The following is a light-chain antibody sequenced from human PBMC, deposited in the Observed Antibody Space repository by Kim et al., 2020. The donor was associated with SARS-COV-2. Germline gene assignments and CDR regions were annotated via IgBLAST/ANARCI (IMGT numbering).Light chain of an antibody. Sequence: GESATLSCSASHNIDINLAWYQQTPGQPPRLLIYDAAIRAAGIPDRFSGSGSGTDFTLTIGSLAPEDFAVYYCQQRGNWPPALTFGGGTKVDIK. V-gene: IGKV3-11*01. CDR3: QQRGNWPPALT. CDR2: DAA. CDR1: HNIDIN. J-gene: IGKJ4*01.